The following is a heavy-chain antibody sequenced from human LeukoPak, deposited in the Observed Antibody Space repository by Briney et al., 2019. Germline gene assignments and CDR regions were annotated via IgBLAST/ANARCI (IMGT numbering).Heavy chain of an antibody. CDR3: ARGYYGMAV. Sequence: SQTLSLTCAISGDSVSSNSAPWNWVRQSPSRVLEWLGKTYYRSNWYSDYAVSVKSRITINPDTSKNQFSLQLNSVTPEDTAVYYCARGYYGMAVWGQGTTVTVSS. J-gene: IGHJ6*02. CDR2: TYYRSNWYS. CDR1: GDSVSSNSAP. V-gene: IGHV6-1*01.